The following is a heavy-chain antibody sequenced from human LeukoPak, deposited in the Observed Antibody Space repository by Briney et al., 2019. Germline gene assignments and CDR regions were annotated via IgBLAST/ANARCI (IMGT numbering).Heavy chain of an antibody. D-gene: IGHD3-22*01. Sequence: PGGSLRLSCAASGFTFSSYGMHWVRQAPGKGLVWVSRINSHGSSTTYADSAKGRFTISRDNAKNTLYLQMHSLGADDTAMYYCATTYYYDSSGYAAYWGQGTLVTVSS. CDR3: ATTYYYDSSGYAAY. V-gene: IGHV3-74*01. CDR2: INSHGSST. J-gene: IGHJ4*02. CDR1: GFTFSSYG.